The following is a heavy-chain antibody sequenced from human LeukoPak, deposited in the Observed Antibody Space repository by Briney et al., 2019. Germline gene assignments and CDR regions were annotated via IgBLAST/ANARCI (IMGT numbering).Heavy chain of an antibody. CDR3: ATKQWLAPPPDS. Sequence: PGGSLRLSCAASGSTFSKYWMLWVRQAPGKGLESVSRINTDGTVTTYADSVKGRFTVSRDNADNTMFLQMSSVRDEDTAVYYCATKQWLAPPPDSWGQGTPVTVSS. V-gene: IGHV3-74*01. D-gene: IGHD6-19*01. CDR1: GSTFSKYW. CDR2: INTDGTVT. J-gene: IGHJ4*02.